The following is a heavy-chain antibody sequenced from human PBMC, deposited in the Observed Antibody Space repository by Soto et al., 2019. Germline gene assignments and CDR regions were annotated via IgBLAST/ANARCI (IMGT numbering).Heavy chain of an antibody. Sequence: PSETLSLTCTVSGGSISSYYWSWIRQPPGKGLEWIGYIYYSGSTNYNPSLKSRVTISVDTSKNQFSLKLSSVTAADTAVYYCARAKARAVEKNWFDPCDQGALVAVAS. CDR2: IYYSGST. V-gene: IGHV4-59*01. J-gene: IGHJ5*02. D-gene: IGHD6-19*01. CDR1: GGSISSYY. CDR3: ARAKARAVEKNWFDP.